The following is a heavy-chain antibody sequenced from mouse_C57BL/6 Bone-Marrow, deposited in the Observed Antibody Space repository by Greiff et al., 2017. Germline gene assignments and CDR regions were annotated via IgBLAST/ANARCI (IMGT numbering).Heavy chain of an antibody. CDR3: ARMTTVVASYYAMDY. D-gene: IGHD1-1*01. Sequence: VQLKQSGPELVKPGASVKISCKASGYSFTGYYMNWVKQSPEKSLEWIGEINPSTGGTTYNQKFKAKATLTVDKSSSTAYMQLKSLTSEDSAVYYCARMTTVVASYYAMDYWGQGTSVTVSS. V-gene: IGHV1-42*01. CDR1: GYSFTGYY. J-gene: IGHJ4*01. CDR2: INPSTGGT.